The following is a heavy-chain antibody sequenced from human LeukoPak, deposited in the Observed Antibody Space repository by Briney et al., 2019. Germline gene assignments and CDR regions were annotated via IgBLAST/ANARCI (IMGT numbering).Heavy chain of an antibody. J-gene: IGHJ4*02. V-gene: IGHV4-31*03. CDR2: IYYSGST. D-gene: IGHD5-24*01. CDR3: ARVRRSRDGYNSLE. Sequence: PSETLSVTCTVSGGSISSGGYYWSWIRQHPGKGLEWIGYIYYSGSTYYNPSLKSRVTISVDTSKNQFSLKLSSVTAADTAVYYCARVRRSRDGYNSLEWGQGTLVTVSS. CDR1: GGSISSGGYY.